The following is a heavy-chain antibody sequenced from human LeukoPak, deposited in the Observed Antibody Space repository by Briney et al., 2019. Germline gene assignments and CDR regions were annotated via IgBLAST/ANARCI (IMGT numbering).Heavy chain of an antibody. Sequence: PGGSLRLSCAASGFTFSNYYMTWVRQAPGEGLEWVANINQDGSKTSYVDSMKGRFTISRDNAKNTVFLQMNSLRAEDTAVYYCVRGASGWSLGYWGQGSLVTVSS. V-gene: IGHV3-7*01. J-gene: IGHJ4*02. CDR2: INQDGSKT. CDR3: VRGASGWSLGY. CDR1: GFTFSNYY. D-gene: IGHD6-19*01.